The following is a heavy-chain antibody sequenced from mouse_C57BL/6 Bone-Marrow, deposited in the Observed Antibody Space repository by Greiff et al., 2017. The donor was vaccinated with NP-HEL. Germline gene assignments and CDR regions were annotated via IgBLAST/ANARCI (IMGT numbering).Heavy chain of an antibody. V-gene: IGHV3-6*01. D-gene: IGHD2-4*01. J-gene: IGHJ4*01. CDR3: AREGGLRRDYAMDY. CDR2: ISYDGSN. Sequence: EVKLQESGPGLVKPSQSLSLTCSVTGYSITRGYYWNWIRQFPGNKLEWMGYISYDGSNNYNPSLKNRISITRDTSKNQFFLKLNSVTTEDTATYYCAREGGLRRDYAMDYWGQGTSVTVSS. CDR1: GYSITRGYY.